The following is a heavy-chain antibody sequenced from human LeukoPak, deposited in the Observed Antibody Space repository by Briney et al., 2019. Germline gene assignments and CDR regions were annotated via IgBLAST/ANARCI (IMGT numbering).Heavy chain of an antibody. V-gene: IGHV4-61*08. J-gene: IGHJ3*02. Sequence: PSETLSLTCTVSGGSISSGGYYWSWIRQHPGKGLEWIGYIYYSGSTNYNPSPKSRVSISVDTSKNQFSLKLSSVTAADTAVYYCARELPSADAFDIWGQGTMVTVSS. CDR1: GGSISSGGYY. CDR3: ARELPSADAFDI. CDR2: IYYSGST.